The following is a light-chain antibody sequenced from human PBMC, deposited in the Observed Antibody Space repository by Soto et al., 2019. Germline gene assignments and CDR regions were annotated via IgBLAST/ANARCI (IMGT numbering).Light chain of an antibody. J-gene: IGKJ5*01. Sequence: EIVLTQSPATLSLSPGERATLSCRTSQSVSSYFAWYQQKPGRAPRLLIYNAFNRATGIPARFIGSGSGTDFTLTISSLEPEDFAVYYCQQRSTWPITFGQGTRLELQ. V-gene: IGKV3-11*01. CDR2: NAF. CDR3: QQRSTWPIT. CDR1: QSVSSY.